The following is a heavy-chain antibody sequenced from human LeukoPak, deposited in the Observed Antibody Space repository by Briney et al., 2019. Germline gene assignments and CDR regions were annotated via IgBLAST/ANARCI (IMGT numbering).Heavy chain of an antibody. CDR1: GYSIRSGYY. CDR2: IHHSGST. CDR3: ARADIYGDYQPVHY. V-gene: IGHV4-38-2*02. Sequence: PSETLSLTCTVSGYSIRSGYYWGWIRQPPGKGLEWIGSIHHSGSTYYNPSLKSRVTISVDTSKNQVSLRLTSVTAADTAVYYCARADIYGDYQPVHYWGQGTLVTVSS. J-gene: IGHJ4*02. D-gene: IGHD4-17*01.